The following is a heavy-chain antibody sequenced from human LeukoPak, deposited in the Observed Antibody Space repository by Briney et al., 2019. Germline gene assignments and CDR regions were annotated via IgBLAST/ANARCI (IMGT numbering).Heavy chain of an antibody. Sequence: SETLSLTCGVSGGSVTNTNYWTWVRQPPGKGLEWIGEVNLQGSTNYNPSLMGRVAISVDTSENHISLQLTSVTAADTAVYYCAREGGPYRPLDYSGQGTLVTVSS. CDR3: AREGGPYRPLDY. CDR1: GGSVTNTNY. CDR2: VNLQGST. J-gene: IGHJ4*02. V-gene: IGHV4-4*02.